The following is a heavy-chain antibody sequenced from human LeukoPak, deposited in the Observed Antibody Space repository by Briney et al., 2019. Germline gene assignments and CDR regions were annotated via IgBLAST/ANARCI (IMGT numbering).Heavy chain of an antibody. CDR3: ARETTGDLAFDI. D-gene: IGHD7-27*01. CDR1: TGSISIGTYY. CDR2: IYTSGNT. J-gene: IGHJ3*02. Sequence: PSETLSLTCTVSTGSISIGTYYWSWIRQPAGKGLEWIGRIYTSGNTNYNPSLKSRVTISVDTSKTQFSLRLSSVTAADTAVYYCARETTGDLAFDIWGQGTMVTVFS. V-gene: IGHV4-61*02.